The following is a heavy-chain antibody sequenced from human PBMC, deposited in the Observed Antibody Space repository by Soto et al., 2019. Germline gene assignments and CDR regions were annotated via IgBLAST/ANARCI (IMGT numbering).Heavy chain of an antibody. CDR3: ARVGPAHYYDSSGYYSPLDY. Sequence: QVQLVQSGAEVKKPGSSVKVSCKASGDTFSSYAINWVRQAPGQGLEWMGGIIPMFGTANYAQKFKGRVTITEGESTSTVDMELSSLRSEDTAVYYCARVGPAHYYDSSGYYSPLDYWGQGTLVAVSS. D-gene: IGHD3-22*01. CDR2: IIPMFGTA. V-gene: IGHV1-69*01. CDR1: GDTFSSYA. J-gene: IGHJ4*02.